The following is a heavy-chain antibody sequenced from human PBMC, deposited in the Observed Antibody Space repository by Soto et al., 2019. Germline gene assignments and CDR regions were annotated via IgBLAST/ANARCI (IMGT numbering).Heavy chain of an antibody. Sequence: GGSLRLSCAASGFTFSSYSMNWVRQAPGKGLEWVSSISSSSSYIYYADSVKGRFTISRDNAKNSLYLQMNSLRAEDTAVYYCARPQPKNGWYGWLIDYWGQGTLVTVSS. V-gene: IGHV3-21*01. J-gene: IGHJ4*02. CDR2: ISSSSSYI. D-gene: IGHD2-8*02. CDR1: GFTFSSYS. CDR3: ARPQPKNGWYGWLIDY.